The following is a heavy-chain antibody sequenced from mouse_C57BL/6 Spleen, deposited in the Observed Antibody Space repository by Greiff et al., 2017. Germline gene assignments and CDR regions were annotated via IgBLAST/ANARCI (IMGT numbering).Heavy chain of an antibody. V-gene: IGHV1-18*01. J-gene: IGHJ3*01. D-gene: IGHD1-1*01. Sequence: VQLQQSGPELVKPGASVKIPCKASGYTFTDYNMDWVKQSHGKSLEWIGDINPNNGGTIYNQKFKGKATLTVDKSSSPAYMELRSLTSEDTAVYYCARRGSNYGRTWFAYWGQGTLVTVSA. CDR3: ARRGSNYGRTWFAY. CDR2: INPNNGGT. CDR1: GYTFTDYN.